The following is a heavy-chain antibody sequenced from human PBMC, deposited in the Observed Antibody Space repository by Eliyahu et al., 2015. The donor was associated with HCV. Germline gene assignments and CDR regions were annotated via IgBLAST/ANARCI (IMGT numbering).Heavy chain of an antibody. Sequence: QVQLVESGGGVVQPGRSLRLSCAASGFTFXXXGMHWVRQAPGKGLEWVAVISYDGSNKYYADSVKGRFTISRDNSKNTLYLQMNSLRAEDTAVYYCAKDITIFGVVINVPELWGQGTLVTVSS. CDR3: AKDITIFGVVINVPEL. CDR1: GFTFXXXG. CDR2: ISYDGSNK. V-gene: IGHV3-30*18. J-gene: IGHJ4*02. D-gene: IGHD3-3*01.